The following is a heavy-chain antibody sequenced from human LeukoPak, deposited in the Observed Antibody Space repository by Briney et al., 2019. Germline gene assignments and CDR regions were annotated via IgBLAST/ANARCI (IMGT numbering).Heavy chain of an antibody. CDR1: GFTFSSYW. J-gene: IGHJ4*02. CDR3: ARDWSSSWYVGFDY. CDR2: INSDGSST. V-gene: IGHV3-74*01. D-gene: IGHD6-13*01. Sequence: GGSLRLSCAASGFTFSSYWMHWVRQAPGKGLVWVSRINSDGSSTSYPDSVKGRFTISRDNAKNTLYLQMNSLRAEDTAVYYCARDWSSSWYVGFDYWGQGTLVTVSS.